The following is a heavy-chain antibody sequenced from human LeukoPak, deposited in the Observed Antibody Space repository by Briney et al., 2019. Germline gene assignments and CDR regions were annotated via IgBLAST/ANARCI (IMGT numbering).Heavy chain of an antibody. CDR3: ARSGDFWSGYWAPPLYYFDY. D-gene: IGHD3-3*01. J-gene: IGHJ4*02. CDR2: IYHSGST. CDR1: GGSISSGGYS. V-gene: IGHV4-30-2*02. Sequence: KPSETLSLTCAVSGGSISSGGYSWSWIRQPPGKGLEWIGYIYHSGSTYYNPSLKSRVTISVDTSKNQFSLKLSSVTAADTAVYYCARSGDFWSGYWAPPLYYFDYWGQGALVTVSS.